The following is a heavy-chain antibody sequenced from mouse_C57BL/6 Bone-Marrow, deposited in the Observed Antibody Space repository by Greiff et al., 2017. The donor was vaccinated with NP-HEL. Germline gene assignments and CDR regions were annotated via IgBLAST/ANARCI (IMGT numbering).Heavy chain of an antibody. D-gene: IGHD1-1*01. V-gene: IGHV1-81*01. J-gene: IGHJ2*01. CDR1: GYTFTSYG. CDR3: AREGYLITTVVADY. Sequence: QVQLQQSGAELARPGASVKLSCKASGYTFTSYGISWVKQRTGQGLEWIGEIYPRSGNTYYNEKFKGKATLTADKSSSTAYMELRSLTSEDSAVDFCAREGYLITTVVADYWGQGTTLTVSS. CDR2: IYPRSGNT.